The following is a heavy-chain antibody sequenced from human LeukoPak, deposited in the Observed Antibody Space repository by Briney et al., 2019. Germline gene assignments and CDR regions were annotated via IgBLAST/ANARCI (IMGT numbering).Heavy chain of an antibody. CDR1: GFNFSRYW. Sequence: GGSLRLSCAASGFNFSRYWMSWDRQASGKGKEWVANINQDGSEKHYVDSVKCRFTISRDNAKNSLYLLMNNLRAEDTAVYYCARVYSGYDLDYWGQGTLVTVSS. V-gene: IGHV3-7*01. D-gene: IGHD5-12*01. CDR3: ARVYSGYDLDY. CDR2: INQDGSEK. J-gene: IGHJ4*02.